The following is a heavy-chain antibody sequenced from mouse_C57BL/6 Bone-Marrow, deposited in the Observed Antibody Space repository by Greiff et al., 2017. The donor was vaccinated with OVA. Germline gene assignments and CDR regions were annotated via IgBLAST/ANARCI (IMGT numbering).Heavy chain of an antibody. CDR3: TRAYYYGSKGWYFDV. V-gene: IGHV5-9-1*02. CDR1: GFTFSSYA. CDR2: ISSGGDYI. J-gene: IGHJ1*03. Sequence: EVQVVESGEGLVKPGGSLKLSCAASGFTFSSYAMSWVRQTPEKRLEWVAYISSGGDYIYYADTVKGRFTISRDNARNTLYLQMSSLKSEDTAMYYCTRAYYYGSKGWYFDVWGTGTTVTVSS. D-gene: IGHD1-1*01.